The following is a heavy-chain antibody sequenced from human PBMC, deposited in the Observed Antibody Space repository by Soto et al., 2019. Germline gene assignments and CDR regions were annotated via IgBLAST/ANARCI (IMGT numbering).Heavy chain of an antibody. CDR1: GGSISSGDYY. J-gene: IGHJ4*02. D-gene: IGHD6-6*01. CDR2: IYYSGST. V-gene: IGHV4-30-4*01. CDR3: ARLGSSIAGRLFAY. Sequence: SEKLSLTCTVSGGSISSGDYYWCWIRQPPGKGLEWIGYIYYSGSTYYNPSLKSRVTISLDTSKNQFSLKLSSVTAADTAVYYCARLGSSIAGRLFAYWGQGT.